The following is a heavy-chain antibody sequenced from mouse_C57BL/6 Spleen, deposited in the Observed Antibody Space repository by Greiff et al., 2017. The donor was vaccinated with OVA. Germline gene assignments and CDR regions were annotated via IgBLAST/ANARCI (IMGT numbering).Heavy chain of an antibody. J-gene: IGHJ2*01. V-gene: IGHV1-19*01. Sequence: EVKVVESGPVLVKPGASVKMSCKASGYTFTDYYMNWVKQSHGKSLEWIGVINPYNGGTSYNQKFKGKATLTVDKSSSTAYMEINSLTSEDSAVYYCARYGSLGRDYWGQGTTLTVSS. CDR1: GYTFTDYY. D-gene: IGHD4-1*01. CDR2: INPYNGGT. CDR3: ARYGSLGRDY.